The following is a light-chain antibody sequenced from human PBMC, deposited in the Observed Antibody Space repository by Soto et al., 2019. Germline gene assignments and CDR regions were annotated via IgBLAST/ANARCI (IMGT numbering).Light chain of an antibody. V-gene: IGLV1-40*01. CDR2: GNS. CDR3: QSYDSSLSGYV. J-gene: IGLJ1*01. Sequence: QSALTQPPSVSGAPGQRVTISCTGSSSNIGAGYDVHWYQQLPGTAPKLLIYGNSNRPSGGPDRFSGSKSGTSASLAITGLQAEDEADYYCQSYDSSLSGYVFGTGTRVNVL. CDR1: SSNIGAGYD.